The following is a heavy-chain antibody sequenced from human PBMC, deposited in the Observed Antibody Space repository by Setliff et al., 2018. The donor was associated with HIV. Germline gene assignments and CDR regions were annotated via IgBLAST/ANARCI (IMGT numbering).Heavy chain of an antibody. CDR2: VSYTGST. V-gene: IGHV4-39*01. CDR1: GASINSGRYY. D-gene: IGHD3-16*01. CDR3: ARGTEVGATGF. Sequence: KPSETLSLTCTISGASINSGRYYWGWIRQPPGKGLEWIGSVSYTGSTSYNPSLRSRVTISVDTSRNQFSLKVTSVSAADTAVYYCARGTEVGATGFWGQGTLVTVSS. J-gene: IGHJ4*02.